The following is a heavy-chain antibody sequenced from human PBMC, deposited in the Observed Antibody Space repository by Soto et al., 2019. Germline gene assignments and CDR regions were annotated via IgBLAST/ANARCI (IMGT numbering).Heavy chain of an antibody. V-gene: IGHV1-2*02. D-gene: IGHD6-13*01. CDR2: INPSSDGT. Sequence: QVQLVQSGAEVKKPGASVKVSCKASGYPLTAKYLHWVRQAPGQGLEWMGWINPSSDGTKEAQKFRGRVHMTRDGSISAAYMELSRLTSDDSAVYYCAKGGSSWTEWFDPWGQGTLVTVSS. CDR1: GYPLTAKY. CDR3: AKGGSSWTEWFDP. J-gene: IGHJ5*02.